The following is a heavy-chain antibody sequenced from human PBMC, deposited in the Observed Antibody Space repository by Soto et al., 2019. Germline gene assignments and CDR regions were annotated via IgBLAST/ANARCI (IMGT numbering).Heavy chain of an antibody. D-gene: IGHD2-8*02. CDR2: IYDSGIT. CDR3: AREVSGTGAFDY. V-gene: IGHV4-31*02. CDR1: GGSIPSTTHY. Sequence: QVQLEQSGPGLVKPSQTRPLPGIISGGSIPSTTHYGGWIRQSPREGLEWMGYIYDSGITHYNPSFKGRVTILGDTSQSQFSLIMHSVTVADSAVYYCAREVSGTGAFDYWGRGTLVTVSS. J-gene: IGHJ4*02.